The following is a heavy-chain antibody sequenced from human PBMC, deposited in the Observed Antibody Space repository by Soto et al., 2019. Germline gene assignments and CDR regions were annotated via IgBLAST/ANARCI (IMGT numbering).Heavy chain of an antibody. CDR3: AKVVYYDSSGYLDY. J-gene: IGHJ4*02. V-gene: IGHV3-23*01. Sequence: EVQLLESGGGLVQPGGSLRLSCAASGFTFSSYAMSWVRQAPGKGLEWVSAISGSGGSTYYADSVKGRFTISRDNSKNTMYLQMNRLRAEDTAVYYCAKVVYYDSSGYLDYWGQGTLVTVSS. D-gene: IGHD3-22*01. CDR1: GFTFSSYA. CDR2: ISGSGGST.